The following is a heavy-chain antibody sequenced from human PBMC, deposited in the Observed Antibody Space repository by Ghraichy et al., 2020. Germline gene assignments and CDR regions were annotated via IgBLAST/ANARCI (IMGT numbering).Heavy chain of an antibody. V-gene: IGHV3-48*02. Sequence: GGYLRLSCSASGFTFKNYGMNWVRQAPGKGPEWVSYISANSDSIYYADSVKGRFTISRDNAKNSLYLQLNSLRDEDTALYSCTRDEWQQQLGDGYLGQGKLVTVSS. D-gene: IGHD1-1*01. CDR1: GFTFKNYG. CDR2: ISANSDSI. CDR3: TRDEWQQQLGDGY. J-gene: IGHJ4*02.